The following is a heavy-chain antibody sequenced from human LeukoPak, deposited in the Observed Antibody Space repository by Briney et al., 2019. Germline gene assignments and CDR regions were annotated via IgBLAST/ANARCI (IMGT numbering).Heavy chain of an antibody. J-gene: IGHJ4*02. CDR2: ISGSGGST. D-gene: IGHD1-7*01. V-gene: IGHV3-23*01. CDR1: GFTFSSYA. CDR3: AKDRTDWNYEADY. Sequence: QAGGSLRLSCAASGFTFSSYAMSWVRQAPGKGLEWVSAISGSGGSTYYADSVKGRFTISRDNSKNTLYLQMNSLRAEDTAVYYCAKDRTDWNYEADYWGQGTLVTVSS.